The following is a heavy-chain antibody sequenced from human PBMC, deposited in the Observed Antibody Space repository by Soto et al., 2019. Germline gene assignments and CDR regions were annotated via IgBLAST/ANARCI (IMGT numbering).Heavy chain of an antibody. CDR3: ARDKITGLFDY. D-gene: IGHD2-8*02. CDR2: INHSGST. V-gene: IGHV4-34*01. CDR1: GGSISSYY. J-gene: IGHJ4*02. Sequence: SETLSLTCTVSGGSISSYYWSWIRQPPGKGLEWIGEINHSGSTNYNPSLKSRVTISVDTSKNQFSLKLTSVTAADTAVYYCARDKITGLFDYWGRGTLVPVSS.